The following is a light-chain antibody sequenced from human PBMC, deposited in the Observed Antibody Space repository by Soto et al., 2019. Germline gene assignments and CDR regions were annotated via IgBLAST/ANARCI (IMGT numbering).Light chain of an antibody. CDR2: GAS. CDR3: QQYGISPHT. CDR1: QSVNINY. Sequence: EIVLTQSPGTLSLSPGERATLSCRASQSVNINYLAWYQHRPGQAPRLLIYGASRRAAGIPDRFSGSGSGTDFTLTIARLEPEDFAVFYCQQYGISPHTFGQGTKLDI. V-gene: IGKV3-20*01. J-gene: IGKJ2*01.